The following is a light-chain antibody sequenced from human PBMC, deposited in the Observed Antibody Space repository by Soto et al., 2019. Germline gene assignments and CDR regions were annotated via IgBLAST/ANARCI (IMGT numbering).Light chain of an antibody. V-gene: IGKV1-39*01. J-gene: IGKJ2*01. Sequence: DIQMTQSPSALAASVGDRVTFTCRATQSISRSLNWYQQKPGKAPKLLIYAASTLQSGVPSRFSGSGSGTDISLTINSLQPEDAATYYCQQSYTTPVFGQGTKLEIK. CDR2: AAS. CDR3: QQSYTTPV. CDR1: QSISRS.